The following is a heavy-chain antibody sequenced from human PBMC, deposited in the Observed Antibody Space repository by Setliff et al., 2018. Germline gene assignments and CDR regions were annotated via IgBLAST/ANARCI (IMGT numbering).Heavy chain of an antibody. CDR2: SHYTGSP. J-gene: IGHJ6*03. CDR3: ARWMEYYQRDNRGEGGMDV. CDR1: GGSITGHY. V-gene: IGHV4-59*11. D-gene: IGHD2-2*01. Sequence: SETLSLTCSVSGGSITGHYWSWIRQTPGKGLEWIGYSHYTGSPNYKDPSLASRATISVDSAKNQVSLRLSSVTAADTAVYYCARWMEYYQRDNRGEGGMDVWGKGTTVTVSS.